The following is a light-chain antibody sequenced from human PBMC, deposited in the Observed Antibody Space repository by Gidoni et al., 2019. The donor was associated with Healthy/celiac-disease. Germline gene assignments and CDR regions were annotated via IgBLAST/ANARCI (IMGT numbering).Light chain of an antibody. Sequence: QSVLTQPPSVSAAPGQKVTISFSGRSSNIGNNYVAWYQQLPGTAPKLLIYDNNTRPSGITDRFSGSKSGTSATLGITGLQTGDEADYYCGTWDSSLSAGVFGGGTKLTVL. CDR3: GTWDSSLSAGV. CDR2: DNN. CDR1: SSNIGNNY. J-gene: IGLJ3*02. V-gene: IGLV1-51*01.